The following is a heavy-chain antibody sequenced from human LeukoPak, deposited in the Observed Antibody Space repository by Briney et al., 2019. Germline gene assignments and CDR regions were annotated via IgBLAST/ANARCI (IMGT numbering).Heavy chain of an antibody. J-gene: IGHJ4*02. CDR1: GFSFRTYA. CDR3: AKRGVVIRVILVGFHKEAYYFDS. CDR2: ISGSGGST. Sequence: GGSLRLSCAASGFSFRTYAMHWVRQAPGKGLEWVAGISGSGGSTNYADSVKGRFTISRDNPKNTLFLQMNSLRAEDTAVYFCAKRGVVIRVILVGFHKEAYYFDSWGQGALVTVSS. V-gene: IGHV3-23*01. D-gene: IGHD3-22*01.